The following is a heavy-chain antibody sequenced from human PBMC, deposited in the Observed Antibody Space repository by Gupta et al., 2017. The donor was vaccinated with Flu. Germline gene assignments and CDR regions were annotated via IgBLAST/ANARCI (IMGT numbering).Heavy chain of an antibody. CDR1: GFSFDNYA. V-gene: IGHV3-9*01. CDR3: VRGDFWNRPGAGANAYDI. CDR2: ISWNSINI. Sequence: EVQLVESGGGLVQPGRSLRLSCTASGFSFDNYAMHWVRQAPGKGLEWVSSISWNSINIGYADSVKGRVTISRDNAKNSLYLHVNILRDEDSPLFYCVRGDFWNRPGAGANAYDIWGQGAMVVVSS. D-gene: IGHD3/OR15-3a*01. J-gene: IGHJ3*02.